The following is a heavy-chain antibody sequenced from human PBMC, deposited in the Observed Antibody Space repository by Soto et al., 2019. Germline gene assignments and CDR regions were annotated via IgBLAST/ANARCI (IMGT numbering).Heavy chain of an antibody. V-gene: IGHV4-30-2*01. CDR2: IYHSWIT. CDR1: GGSISSGGYS. Sequence: QLQLQESGSGLVKPSQTLSLTCAVSGGSISSGGYSWSWIRQPPGKGLEWIGYIYHSWITYYNPSLKSRVTIAVVRSKTQFSLKLGSVTAAETAVYYCARANGSGWGAFDIWGQGTMVTVSS. D-gene: IGHD3-10*01. CDR3: ARANGSGWGAFDI. J-gene: IGHJ3*02.